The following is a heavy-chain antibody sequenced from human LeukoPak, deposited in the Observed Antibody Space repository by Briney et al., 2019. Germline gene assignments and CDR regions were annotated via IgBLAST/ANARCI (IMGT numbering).Heavy chain of an antibody. J-gene: IGHJ5*02. V-gene: IGHV3-74*01. Sequence: GGSLRLSCAASGFTFSSYWMHWVRQAPGKGLVWVSRINSDGSSTSYADSVKGRFTISRDNAKNTLYLRMNSLRAEDTAVYYCARERSTVTTPWFDPWGQGALVTVSS. CDR2: INSDGSST. D-gene: IGHD4-17*01. CDR3: ARERSTVTTPWFDP. CDR1: GFTFSSYW.